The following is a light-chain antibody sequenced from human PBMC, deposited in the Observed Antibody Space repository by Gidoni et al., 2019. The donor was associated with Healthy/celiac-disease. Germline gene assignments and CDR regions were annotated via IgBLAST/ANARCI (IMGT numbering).Light chain of an antibody. V-gene: IGKV3-11*01. CDR1: QSVSSY. CDR2: DAS. CDR3: QQRSNWPT. Sequence: EIVLTQSPATLSLSPGERATLSCRASQSVSSYLAWYQQKPGQAPRLRIYDASNRATGIPARFSGSWSGTDFTLNISSLEPEDFAVYYCQQRSNWPTFXGXTKVEIK. J-gene: IGKJ4*01.